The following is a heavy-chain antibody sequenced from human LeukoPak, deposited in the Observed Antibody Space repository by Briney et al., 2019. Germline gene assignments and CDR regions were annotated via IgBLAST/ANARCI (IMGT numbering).Heavy chain of an antibody. Sequence: GGSLRLSCAASGFTFSSYWMNWVRQAPGKGLVWVSRIASDGGSTTYADSVKGRFSISRDSAKNTLYLQMNSLRVEDTAVYYCARGRPHGNDYWGQGTLDTVSS. CDR1: GFTFSSYW. V-gene: IGHV3-74*01. CDR3: ARGRPHGNDY. CDR2: IASDGGST. D-gene: IGHD4-23*01. J-gene: IGHJ4*02.